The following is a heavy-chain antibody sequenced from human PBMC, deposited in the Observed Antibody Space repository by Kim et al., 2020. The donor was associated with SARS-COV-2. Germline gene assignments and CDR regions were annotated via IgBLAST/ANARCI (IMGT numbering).Heavy chain of an antibody. Sequence: GGSLRLSCAASGFTFSTYGMSWVRQAPGKGLEWVSAISGSGSGTYFADSVKGRFTISRDNPKNTLYLQMNSLRAEDTAVYYCAKHFQQQVRWFDPWGRGTLVTVSS. CDR3: AKHFQQQVRWFDP. V-gene: IGHV3-23*01. CDR1: GFTFSTYG. CDR2: ISGSGSGT. D-gene: IGHD6-13*01. J-gene: IGHJ5*02.